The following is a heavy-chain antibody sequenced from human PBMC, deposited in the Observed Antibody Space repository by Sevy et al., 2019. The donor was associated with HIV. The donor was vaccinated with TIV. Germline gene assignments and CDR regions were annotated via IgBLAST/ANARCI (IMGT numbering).Heavy chain of an antibody. V-gene: IGHV3-7*01. CDR2: INQDGSEI. CDR1: GISISSHW. CDR3: ARAMGV. Sequence: GSLRLSCVGAGISISSHWMNWVRQSPGKGLEWVANINQDGSEIYYVGSVKGRFTISRDNARNSGYLQMHSLSVEGSGVYYCARAMGVWGQGTTVTVSS. J-gene: IGHJ6*02.